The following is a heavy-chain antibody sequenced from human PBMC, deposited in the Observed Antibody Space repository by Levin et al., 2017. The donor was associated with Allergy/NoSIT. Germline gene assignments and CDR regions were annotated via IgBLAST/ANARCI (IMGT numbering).Heavy chain of an antibody. Sequence: GGSLRLSCAASGFPFDDYAMHWVRQAPGKGLQWVSTIYWNSAIIAYADSVKGRFTISRDNAKRSLYLQMNSLRAEDTAFYYCVKDLGYTYDYALDFWGQGTLVTVSS. D-gene: IGHD5-18*01. J-gene: IGHJ4*02. CDR1: GFPFDDYA. V-gene: IGHV3-9*01. CDR3: VKDLGYTYDYALDF. CDR2: IYWNSAII.